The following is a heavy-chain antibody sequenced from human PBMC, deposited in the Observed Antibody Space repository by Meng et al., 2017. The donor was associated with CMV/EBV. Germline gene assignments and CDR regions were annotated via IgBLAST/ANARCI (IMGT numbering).Heavy chain of an antibody. CDR1: GFTVSNKY. V-gene: IGHV3-53*01. CDR3: ARDNTIFGVGMDV. J-gene: IGHJ6*02. CDR2: IHSDGST. D-gene: IGHD3-3*01. Sequence: GGSLRLSCAASGFTVSNKYMSWVRQAPGKGLEWVSLIHSDGSTYYADSVKGRFTISRDNSRNTLYLQMNSLRAEDTAVYYCARDNTIFGVGMDVWGQGTTVTVSS.